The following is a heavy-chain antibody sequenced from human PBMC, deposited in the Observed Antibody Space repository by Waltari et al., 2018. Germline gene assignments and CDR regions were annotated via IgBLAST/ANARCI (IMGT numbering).Heavy chain of an antibody. D-gene: IGHD6-19*01. CDR2: ISYAGSNK. CDR3: AKGIAVAGPTQIIYYYYGMDV. CDR1: GFTFSSYG. V-gene: IGHV3-30*18. J-gene: IGHJ6*02. Sequence: QVQLVQSGGGVVQPGRSLRLSCGVSGFTFSSYGMHWGRQAPGKRLAWLAVISYAGSNKYYAESVKGRFTISRDNSKNTLYLKMNSLRAEDTAVYYCAKGIAVAGPTQIIYYYYGMDVWGQGTTVTVSS.